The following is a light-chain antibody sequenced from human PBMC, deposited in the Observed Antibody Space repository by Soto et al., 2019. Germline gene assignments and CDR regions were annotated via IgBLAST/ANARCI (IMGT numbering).Light chain of an antibody. Sequence: EIVLTQSPATLSLSPGERATRSCRASQSVTTFLAWYQQRRGQAPRLVIYDASKRATGIPARFSGCGSATDFSLTTTSLEHEDYAVYSFQQRDNLPLTFGGGTKVEIK. V-gene: IGKV3-11*01. CDR3: QQRDNLPLT. CDR2: DAS. J-gene: IGKJ4*01. CDR1: QSVTTF.